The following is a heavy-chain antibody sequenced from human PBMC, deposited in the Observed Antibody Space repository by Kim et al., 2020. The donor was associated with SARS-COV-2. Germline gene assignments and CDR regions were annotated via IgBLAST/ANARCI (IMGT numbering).Heavy chain of an antibody. V-gene: IGHV3-66*02. J-gene: IGHJ6*02. CDR3: ARDLIYRGMDV. CDR2: IYSGGST. D-gene: IGHD2-8*01. Sequence: GGSLRLSCAASGFTVSSNYMSWVRQAPGKGLEWASVIYSGGSTFYADSVKGRFTISRDNSKNTLYLQMNSLRAEDTAVYYCARDLIYRGMDVWGQGTTVTVSS. CDR1: GFTVSSNY.